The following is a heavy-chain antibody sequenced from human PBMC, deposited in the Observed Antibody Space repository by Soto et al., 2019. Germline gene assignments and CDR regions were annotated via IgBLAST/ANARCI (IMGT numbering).Heavy chain of an antibody. Sequence: EVQLVESGGNLVQPGGSLRFSCVASGFTFSSYWMTWVRQAPGKGLEWVGNIKQDGGEKNYVDSVKGRFTISRDNAKNSWYLQMNSLRGEDTAVYYCAREIVVARGASYFDYWGPGTLVTVSS. D-gene: IGHD2-2*01. CDR2: IKQDGGEK. CDR3: AREIVVARGASYFDY. CDR1: GFTFSSYW. J-gene: IGHJ4*02. V-gene: IGHV3-7*04.